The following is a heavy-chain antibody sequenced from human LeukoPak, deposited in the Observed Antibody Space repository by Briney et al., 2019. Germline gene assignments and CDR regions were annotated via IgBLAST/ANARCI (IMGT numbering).Heavy chain of an antibody. CDR2: ISTSDSTI. Sequence: GGSLRLSCAVSGVIFSSCEMNWVRQAPGKGLGWASYISTSDSTIYYADSVKARFTISRDNAKNSLYLQMDSLRVEDTGIYYCARDLGTHGGYVDPWGQGTLVTVSS. V-gene: IGHV3-48*03. CDR3: ARDLGTHGGYVDP. CDR1: GVIFSSCE. J-gene: IGHJ5*02. D-gene: IGHD5-12*01.